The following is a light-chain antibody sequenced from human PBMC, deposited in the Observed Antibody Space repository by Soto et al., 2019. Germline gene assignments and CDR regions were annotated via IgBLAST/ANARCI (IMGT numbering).Light chain of an antibody. CDR1: QSVSNNY. CDR3: QQYSNSPIT. V-gene: IGKV3-20*01. CDR2: GAS. Sequence: EVVLTQSTGTLSLSPGERATLSCRASQSVSNNYLAWYQHKPGQTPRFLIYGASRRATGIPDRFSGSGSGTDFTLTISRLEPGDVAIYYCQQYSNSPITFGQGTRLEIK. J-gene: IGKJ5*01.